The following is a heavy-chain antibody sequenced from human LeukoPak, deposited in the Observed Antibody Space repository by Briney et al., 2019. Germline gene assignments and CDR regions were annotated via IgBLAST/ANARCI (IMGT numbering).Heavy chain of an antibody. CDR2: IIPIFGTA. V-gene: IGHV1-69*05. CDR1: GGTFSSYA. CDR3: AREGIAVAGTSDY. Sequence: ASVKVSCKASGGTFSSYAISWVRQAPGQGLEWMGGIIPIFGTANYAQKFQGRVTITTDESTSTAYMELSSLRSEDTAVYYCAREGIAVAGTSDYWGQGTLVTVSS. D-gene: IGHD6-19*01. J-gene: IGHJ4*02.